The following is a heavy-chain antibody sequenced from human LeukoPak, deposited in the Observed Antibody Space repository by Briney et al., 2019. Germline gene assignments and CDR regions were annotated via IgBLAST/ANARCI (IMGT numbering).Heavy chain of an antibody. CDR3: ARDPHYYDSSGYYYSIYYYYYMDV. J-gene: IGHJ6*03. CDR1: GFTVSSNY. CDR2: IYSGGST. Sequence: GGSLRLSCAASGFTVSSNYMSWVRQAPGKGLEWVSIIYSGGSTFYADSVKGRFTISRDNSKNSLYVQMNSLRAEDTAVYYCARDPHYYDSSGYYYSIYYYYYMDVWGKGTTVTVSS. D-gene: IGHD3-22*01. V-gene: IGHV3-53*01.